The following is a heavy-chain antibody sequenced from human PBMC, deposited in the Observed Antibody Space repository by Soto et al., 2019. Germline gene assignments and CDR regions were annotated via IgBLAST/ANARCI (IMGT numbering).Heavy chain of an antibody. D-gene: IGHD6-19*01. Sequence: GGSLRLSCEASGFTFSTYWMSWIRQAPGKGLEWVGNIKPDGSQSYIVDSVQGRFTTSRDNARNSVYLQMNSLRAEDTAVYYCVRDGHSCWHFDCCGQGALVTVS. J-gene: IGHJ4*02. CDR3: VRDGHSCWHFDC. V-gene: IGHV3-7*01. CDR2: IKPDGSQS. CDR1: GFTFSTYW.